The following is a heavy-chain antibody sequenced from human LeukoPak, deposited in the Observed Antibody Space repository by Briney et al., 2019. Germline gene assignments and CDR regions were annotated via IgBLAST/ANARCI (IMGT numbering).Heavy chain of an antibody. J-gene: IGHJ6*03. D-gene: IGHD3-10*01. V-gene: IGHV3-9*03. Sequence: GGSLRLSCAASGFTFDDYAMHWVRQAPGKGLEWVSGISWNSGSIGYADSVKGRFTISRDNAKNSLYLQMNSLRAEDMALYYCARDHRGSGSRSYYYYMDVWGKGTTVTISS. CDR1: GFTFDDYA. CDR3: ARDHRGSGSRSYYYYMDV. CDR2: ISWNSGSI.